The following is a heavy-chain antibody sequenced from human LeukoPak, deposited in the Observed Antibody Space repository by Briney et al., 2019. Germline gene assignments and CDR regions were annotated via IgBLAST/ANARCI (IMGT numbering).Heavy chain of an antibody. V-gene: IGHV3-23*01. Sequence: GGSLRLSCAASGFGFSRYAMTWVRQAPGKGLEWVSLITESGHSTYYTKSVKGRFTISRDNSKNTLYLQMNSLGVEDTALYFCAKGYSCAENRCYGLDSWAQGILVIVSS. CDR1: GFGFSRYA. CDR2: ITESGHST. CDR3: AKGYSCAENRCYGLDS. D-gene: IGHD4/OR15-4a*01. J-gene: IGHJ4*02.